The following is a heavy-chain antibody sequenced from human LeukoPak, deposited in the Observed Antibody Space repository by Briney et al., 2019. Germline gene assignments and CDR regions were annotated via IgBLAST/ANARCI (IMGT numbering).Heavy chain of an antibody. D-gene: IGHD6-13*01. CDR1: GYTLTELS. Sequence: ASVKVSCKVSGYTLTELSMHWVRQAPGNGLEWMGGFDPEDGETIYAQKFQGRVTMTEDTSTDTAYMELSSLRSEDTAVYYCATWQQLTWRHFRLEFDPWGQGTLVTVSS. CDR2: FDPEDGET. V-gene: IGHV1-24*01. J-gene: IGHJ5*02. CDR3: ATWQQLTWRHFRLEFDP.